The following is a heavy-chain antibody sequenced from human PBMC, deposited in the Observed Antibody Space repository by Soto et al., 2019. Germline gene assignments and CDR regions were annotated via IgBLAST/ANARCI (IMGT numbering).Heavy chain of an antibody. CDR3: ARGRVGDAFDI. CDR1: GFTFSSYD. J-gene: IGHJ3*02. CDR2: IGTAGDT. V-gene: IGHV3-13*01. Sequence: PGGSLRLSCAASGFTFSSYDMHWVRQATGKGLEWVSAIGTAGDTYYPVSVKGRFTISRENAKNFLYLQMNSLRAGDTAVYYCARGRVGDAFDIWGQGTMVTVSS.